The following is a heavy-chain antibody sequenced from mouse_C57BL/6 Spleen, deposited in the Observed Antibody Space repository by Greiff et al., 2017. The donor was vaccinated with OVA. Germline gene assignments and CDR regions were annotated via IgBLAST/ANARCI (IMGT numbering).Heavy chain of an antibody. CDR1: GYSITSGYD. D-gene: IGHD1-1*01. CDR3: ARAGFYFPFAY. CDR2: ISYSGST. J-gene: IGHJ3*01. V-gene: IGHV3-1*01. Sequence: EVQLQESGPGMVKPSQSLSLTCTVTGYSITSGYDWHWIRHFPGNKLEWMGYISYSGSTNYNPSLKSRISITHDTSKNHFFLKLNSVTTEDTATYYCARAGFYFPFAYWGQGTLVTVSA.